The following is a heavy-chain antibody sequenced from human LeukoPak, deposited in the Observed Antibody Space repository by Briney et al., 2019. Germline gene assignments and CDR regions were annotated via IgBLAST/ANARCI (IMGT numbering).Heavy chain of an antibody. Sequence: ASVKVSCKSSGCIFSSYAFSWVRQPPGQGLEWMGGIIPIFGTANYAQKFQGRVTITGDESTSTAYMELSSLRSEDTAVYYCARHPGIAVAGLDYWGQGTLVTVSS. V-gene: IGHV1-69*13. D-gene: IGHD6-19*01. CDR1: GCIFSSYA. CDR3: ARHPGIAVAGLDY. CDR2: IIPIFGTA. J-gene: IGHJ4*02.